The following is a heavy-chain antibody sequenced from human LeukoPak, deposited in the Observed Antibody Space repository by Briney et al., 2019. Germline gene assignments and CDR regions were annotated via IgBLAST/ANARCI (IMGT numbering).Heavy chain of an antibody. CDR1: GFTFSSYG. V-gene: IGHV3-30*18. D-gene: IGHD6-13*01. CDR2: ISYDGSNK. J-gene: IGHJ4*02. Sequence: GGSLRLSCAASGFTFSSYGMHWVRQAPGKGLEWVAVISYDGSNKYYADSVKGRFTISRDNSKNTLYLQMNSLRAEDTAVYYCAKDIERYATSSSSPDYWGQGTLVTVSP. CDR3: AKDIERYATSSSSPDY.